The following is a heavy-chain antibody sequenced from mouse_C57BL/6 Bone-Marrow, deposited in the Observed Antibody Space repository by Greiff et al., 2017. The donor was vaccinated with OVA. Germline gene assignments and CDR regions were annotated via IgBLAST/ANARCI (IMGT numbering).Heavy chain of an antibody. CDR1: GFTFSSYG. CDR2: ISSGGSYT. V-gene: IGHV5-6*01. J-gene: IGHJ2*01. Sequence: EVQVVESGGDLVKPGGSLKLSCAASGFTFSSYGMSWVRQTPDKRLEWVANISSGGSYTYYPDSVKGRFTISRDNAKNTLYLQMSSLKSEDTAMYYCARHFYYSNYGFDYWGQGTTLTVSS. D-gene: IGHD2-5*01. CDR3: ARHFYYSNYGFDY.